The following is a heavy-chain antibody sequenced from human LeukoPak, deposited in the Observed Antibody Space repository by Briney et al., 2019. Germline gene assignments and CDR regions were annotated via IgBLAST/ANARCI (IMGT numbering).Heavy chain of an antibody. V-gene: IGHV3-74*01. J-gene: IGHJ3*02. CDR3: ARASSGAFDI. CDR2: INSDGSST. CDR1: GFTFSSYR. D-gene: IGHD1-1*01. Sequence: GGSLRLSWVAPGFTFSSYRMHWVRKAPGKGLVWVSRINSDGSSTSYADSVKGRFTISRDNAKNTLYLQMNSLRAEDTAVYYCARASSGAFDIWGQGTMVTVSS.